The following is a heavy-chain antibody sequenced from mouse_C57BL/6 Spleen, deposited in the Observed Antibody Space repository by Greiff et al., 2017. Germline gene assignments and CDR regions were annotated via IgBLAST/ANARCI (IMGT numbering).Heavy chain of an antibody. V-gene: IGHV1-52*01. J-gene: IGHJ1*03. Sequence: VQLQQPGAELVRPGSSVKLSCKASGYTFTSYWMHWVKQRPIQGLEWIGNIDPSDSETHYNQKFKDKATLTVDKSSSTAYMQLSSLTSEDSAVYYCARGRNYYGSSYDWYFDVWGTGTTVTVSS. CDR2: IDPSDSET. CDR3: ARGRNYYGSSYDWYFDV. CDR1: GYTFTSYW. D-gene: IGHD1-1*01.